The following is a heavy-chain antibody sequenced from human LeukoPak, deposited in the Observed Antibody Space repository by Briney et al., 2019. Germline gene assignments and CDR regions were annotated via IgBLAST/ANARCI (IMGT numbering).Heavy chain of an antibody. Sequence: GGSLRLSCAASGFTFSSYAMGWVRQAPGKGLEWVSAISGSGGSTYYADSVKGRFTISRDNSKNTLYLQMNSLRAEDTAVYYCAKLSGYAKYNWFDPWGQGTLVTVSS. CDR2: ISGSGGST. V-gene: IGHV3-23*01. D-gene: IGHD3-22*01. CDR3: AKLSGYAKYNWFDP. J-gene: IGHJ5*02. CDR1: GFTFSSYA.